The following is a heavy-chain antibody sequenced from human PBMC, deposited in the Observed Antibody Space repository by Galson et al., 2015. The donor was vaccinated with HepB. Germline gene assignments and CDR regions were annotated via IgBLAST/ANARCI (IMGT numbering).Heavy chain of an antibody. CDR1: GFTFSSNA. CDR3: ARDFFAH. CDR2: ISDSSSTK. Sequence: SLRLSCAASGFTFSSNAMKWVRQAPGKGLEWVSYISDSSSTKIYADSVKGRFTISRDNAKNSLYLQVNSLRVEDTAVYYCARDFFAHWGQGTLVTVSS. V-gene: IGHV3-48*03. J-gene: IGHJ4*02.